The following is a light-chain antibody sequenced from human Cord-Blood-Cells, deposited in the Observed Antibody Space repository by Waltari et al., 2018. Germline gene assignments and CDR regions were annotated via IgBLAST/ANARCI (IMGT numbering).Light chain of an antibody. J-gene: IGKJ4*01. V-gene: IGKV4-1*01. CDR1: QSVLYSSTNKNY. Sequence: DIVMTQSPDSLAVSLGERATINCKSSQSVLYSSTNKNYLAWYQQKPGQPPKLLIYWASTRESGVPDRVSGSGSGTDFTLTISSLQAEDVAVYYCQQYYSTLTFGGGTKVEIK. CDR3: QQYYSTLT. CDR2: WAS.